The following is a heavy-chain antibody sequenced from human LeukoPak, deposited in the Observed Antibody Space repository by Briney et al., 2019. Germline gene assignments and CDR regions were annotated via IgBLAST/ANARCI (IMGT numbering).Heavy chain of an antibody. CDR2: IIPIFGTA. J-gene: IGHJ5*02. CDR3: ARGSSNWFDP. CDR1: GGTFSSYA. D-gene: IGHD3-16*02. Sequence: ASVKVSCKASGGTFSSYAISWVRQAPGQGLEWMGGIIPIFGTANYAQKFQGRVTITTDESTSTPYMELSSLRSEDTAVYYCARGSSNWFDPWGQGTLVTVSS. V-gene: IGHV1-69*05.